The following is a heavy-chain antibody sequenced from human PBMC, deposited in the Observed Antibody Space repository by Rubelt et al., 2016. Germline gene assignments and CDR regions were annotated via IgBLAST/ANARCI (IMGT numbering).Heavy chain of an antibody. J-gene: IGHJ4*02. CDR3: ARGFVVVTAEYYFDY. CDR1: GGSISSGTYY. V-gene: IGHV4-39*07. D-gene: IGHD2-21*02. Sequence: QLQLQESGPGLVKPSETLSLTCTVSGGSISSGTYYWDWIRQPPGKGLEWIGTISYSGSTYYNPALNGGFPISGDTSKNHLSLKLSSVTAADTAVDYCARGFVVVTAEYYFDYWGQGTLVTVSS. CDR2: ISYSGST.